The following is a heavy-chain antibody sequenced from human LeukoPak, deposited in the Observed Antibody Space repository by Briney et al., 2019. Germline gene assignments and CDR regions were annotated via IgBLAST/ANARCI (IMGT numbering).Heavy chain of an antibody. CDR1: GFTFSSYS. Sequence: PGGSLRLSCAASGFTFSSYSMNWVRQAPGKGLEWVSSISSSSYIYYADSVKGRFTISRDNAKNSLYLQMNSLRAEDTAVYYCARDGTWGYYMDVWGKGTTVTVSS. D-gene: IGHD2-15*01. CDR2: ISSSSYI. CDR3: ARDGTWGYYMDV. J-gene: IGHJ6*03. V-gene: IGHV3-21*01.